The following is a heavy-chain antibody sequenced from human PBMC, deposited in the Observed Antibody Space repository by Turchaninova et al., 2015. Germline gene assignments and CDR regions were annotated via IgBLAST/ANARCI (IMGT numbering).Heavy chain of an antibody. V-gene: IGHV4-34*01. Sequence: QVHLQQWGAGLLKPSETLSLTRPVYGGSLSGFSWNWLRPPPGKGGEWIGEINHSGSTNYNPSLKSRVTIAVDTSKNQFSLKLSAVTAADTAVYYCATRYGSGIWGQGTMVTVSS. CDR2: INHSGST. D-gene: IGHD5-18*01. CDR3: ATRYGSGI. CDR1: GGSLSGFS. J-gene: IGHJ3*02.